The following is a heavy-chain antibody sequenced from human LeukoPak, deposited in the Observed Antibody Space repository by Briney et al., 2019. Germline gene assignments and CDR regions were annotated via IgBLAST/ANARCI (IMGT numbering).Heavy chain of an antibody. CDR2: LNVNSGNT. J-gene: IGHJ6*03. CDR3: AREVGYYMDV. Sequence: ASVKVSCKASGNTFNGYDINWVRQATGQGLEWMGWLNVNSGNTGYAQKFQGRVTMTRNTSISTAYMELSSLRSEDTAVYYCAREVGYYMDVWGKGTTVTVSS. V-gene: IGHV1-8*01. CDR1: GNTFNGYD.